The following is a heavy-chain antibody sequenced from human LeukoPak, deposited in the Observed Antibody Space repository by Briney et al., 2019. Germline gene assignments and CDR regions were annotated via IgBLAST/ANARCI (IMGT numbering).Heavy chain of an antibody. J-gene: IGHJ6*03. CDR1: GFTFSGYS. CDR3: ARERAGYTHYYYYYMDV. Sequence: TGGSLRLSCAASGFTFSGYSMSWVRQAPGKGLEWVSSISTSSSYIYYADSVKGRFTISRDNAKNSLYLQMNSLRAEDTAVYYCARERAGYTHYYYYYMDVWGKGTTVTISS. CDR2: ISTSSSYI. D-gene: IGHD5-24*01. V-gene: IGHV3-21*01.